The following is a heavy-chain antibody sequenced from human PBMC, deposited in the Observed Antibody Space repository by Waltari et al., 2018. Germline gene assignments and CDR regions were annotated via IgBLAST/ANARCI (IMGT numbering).Heavy chain of an antibody. J-gene: IGHJ4*02. CDR3: ARDGGGIGAAFDY. CDR1: GFTFSSYS. V-gene: IGHV3-48*01. CDR2: ISSSSSTI. Sequence: EVQLVESGGGLVQPGGSLRLSCAASGFTFSSYSMNWVRQAPGKGLEWVSYISSSSSTIYYAVSVKGRFTIPRENAKNSLYLQMNSLRAEDTAVFYCARDGGGIGAAFDYWGQGTLVTVSS. D-gene: IGHD3-16*01.